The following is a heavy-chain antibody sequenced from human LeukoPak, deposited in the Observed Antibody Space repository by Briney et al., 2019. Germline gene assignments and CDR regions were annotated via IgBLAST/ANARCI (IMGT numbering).Heavy chain of an antibody. D-gene: IGHD3-3*01. Sequence: ASVKVSCKTSGYTFTSYGISWVRQAPGQGLEWMGWISAYNGNTNYAQKLQGRVTMTTDTSTSTAYMELRSLRSDDTAVYYCARELPSYDFWSGYPLGDYWGQGTLVTVSS. CDR1: GYTFTSYG. CDR3: ARELPSYDFWSGYPLGDY. J-gene: IGHJ4*02. V-gene: IGHV1-18*01. CDR2: ISAYNGNT.